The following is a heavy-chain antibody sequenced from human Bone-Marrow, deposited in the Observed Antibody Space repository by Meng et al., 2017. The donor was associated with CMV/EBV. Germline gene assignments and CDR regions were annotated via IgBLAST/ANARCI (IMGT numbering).Heavy chain of an antibody. D-gene: IGHD5-24*01. CDR2: ISKSGSNK. CDR1: GFTFSDYY. CDR3: ARGKGWLQSSPAGY. Sequence: GGSLRLSCAASGFTFSDYYMSWIRQAPGKGLEWVSYISKSGSNKYYADSVKGRFTISRDNAKNSLYLQMNSLRAEDTAVYYCARGKGWLQSSPAGYWGQGTLVTVSS. J-gene: IGHJ4*02. V-gene: IGHV3-11*04.